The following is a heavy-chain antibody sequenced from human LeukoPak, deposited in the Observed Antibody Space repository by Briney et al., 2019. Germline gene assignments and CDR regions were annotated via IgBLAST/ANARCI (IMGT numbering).Heavy chain of an antibody. D-gene: IGHD6-13*01. CDR1: GGTFSSYA. Sequence: SVKVSCKASGGTFSSYAISWERQAPGQGLEWMGRIIPIFGIANYAQKFQGRVTITADKSTSTAYMELSSLRSEDTAVYYCARTGIAAAEDWFDPWGQGTLVTVSS. CDR3: ARTGIAAAEDWFDP. CDR2: IIPIFGIA. V-gene: IGHV1-69*04. J-gene: IGHJ5*02.